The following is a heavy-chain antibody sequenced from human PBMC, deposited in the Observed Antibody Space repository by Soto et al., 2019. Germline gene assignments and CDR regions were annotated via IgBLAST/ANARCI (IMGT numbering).Heavy chain of an antibody. CDR2: IYYSGRT. V-gene: IGHV4-31*03. J-gene: IGHJ4*02. Sequence: QVQLQESGPGLVKPSQTLSLTCTVSGGSISSGGYYWSWIRQHPGKGLEWIGYIYYSGRTYSNPSLKSRVTISVDTSKNQFSLKLSSVTAADTAVYSGAREGSATLDYWGQGTLVTVSS. CDR3: AREGSATLDY. CDR1: GGSISSGGYY.